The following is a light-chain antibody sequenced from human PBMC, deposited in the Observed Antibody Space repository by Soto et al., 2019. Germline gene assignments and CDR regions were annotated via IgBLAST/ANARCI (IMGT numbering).Light chain of an antibody. Sequence: DIGRTQSPLPLPVTPVDPASISFRSSQILVHSDGIAYFSWFQQRPGRSPRRLIYKVSNRDSGVPARFSGSGSGTDFALKISRVEAEDVGVYYCMQGTHWPITFGQGTRLEIK. CDR3: MQGTHWPIT. V-gene: IGKV2-30*02. CDR2: KVS. J-gene: IGKJ5*01. CDR1: QILVHSDGIAY.